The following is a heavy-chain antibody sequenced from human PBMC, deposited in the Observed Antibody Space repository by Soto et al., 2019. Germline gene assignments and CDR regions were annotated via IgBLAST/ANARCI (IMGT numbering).Heavy chain of an antibody. CDR3: ATEAQGYCSGGSCYSIRAFDI. J-gene: IGHJ3*02. CDR1: GYTLTELS. Sequence: ASVKVSCKVSGYTLTELSMHWVRQAPGKGLEWMGGFDPEDGETIYAQRFQGRVTMTEDTSTDTAYMELSSLRSEDTAVYYCATEAQGYCSGGSCYSIRAFDIWGQGTMVTVSS. CDR2: FDPEDGET. V-gene: IGHV1-24*01. D-gene: IGHD2-15*01.